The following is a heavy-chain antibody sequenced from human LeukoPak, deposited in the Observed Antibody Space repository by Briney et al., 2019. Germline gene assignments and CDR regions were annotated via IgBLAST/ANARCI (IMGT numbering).Heavy chain of an antibody. D-gene: IGHD6-13*01. V-gene: IGHV3-30*02. CDR2: IRYDGSQK. CDR3: ARGSYSSSWKTFDY. Sequence: PGGSLRLSCGASGFTFSSYGMHWVRQAPGKGLEWVAFIRYDGSQKYYADSVKGRFTISRDNSKNTLYLQMNSLRAEDTAVYYCARGSYSSSWKTFDYWGQGTLVTVSS. CDR1: GFTFSSYG. J-gene: IGHJ4*02.